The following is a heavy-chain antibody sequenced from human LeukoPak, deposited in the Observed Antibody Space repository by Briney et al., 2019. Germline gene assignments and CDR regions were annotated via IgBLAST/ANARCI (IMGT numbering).Heavy chain of an antibody. V-gene: IGHV3-74*01. Sequence: GGSLRLSCAASGFTFSSYWMHWVRQAPGKGLVWVSCINSDGSSTSYADSVKGRFTISRDNAKNTLYLKMNSLRDEDTAVYYCARVPKGSGSYYDYWGQGTLVTVSS. CDR1: GFTFSSYW. J-gene: IGHJ4*02. CDR2: INSDGSST. D-gene: IGHD3-10*01. CDR3: ARVPKGSGSYYDY.